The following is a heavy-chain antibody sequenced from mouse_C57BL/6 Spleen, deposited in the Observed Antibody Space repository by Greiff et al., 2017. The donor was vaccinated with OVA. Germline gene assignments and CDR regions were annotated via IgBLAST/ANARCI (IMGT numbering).Heavy chain of an antibody. CDR2: IDPSDSYT. CDR1: GYTFTSYW. V-gene: IGHV1-69*01. J-gene: IGHJ1*03. CDR3: AIYYGNWYFDV. D-gene: IGHD2-1*01. Sequence: VKLQESGAELVMPGASVKLSCKASGYTFTSYWMHWVKQRPGQGLEWIGEIDPSDSYTNYNQKFKGKSTLTVDKSSSTAYMQLSSLTSEDSAVYYCAIYYGNWYFDVWGTGTTVTVSS.